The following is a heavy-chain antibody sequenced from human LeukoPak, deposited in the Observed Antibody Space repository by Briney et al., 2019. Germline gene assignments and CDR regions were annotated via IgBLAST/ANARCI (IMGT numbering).Heavy chain of an antibody. V-gene: IGHV1-18*01. D-gene: IGHD3-22*01. Sequence: ASVKVSCKASGYTFTHYGITWVRQAPGQGLEYMGWISVYNGNTYYAQKLQGRVTMTTDTSTNTVYMEMRSLRSDDTAVYYCARARVTMIAGPGYFDYWGQGTLVTVSS. CDR2: ISVYNGNT. CDR3: ARARVTMIAGPGYFDY. J-gene: IGHJ4*02. CDR1: GYTFTHYG.